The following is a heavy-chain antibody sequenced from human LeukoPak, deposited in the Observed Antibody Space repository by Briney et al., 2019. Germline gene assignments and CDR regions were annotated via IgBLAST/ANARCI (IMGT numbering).Heavy chain of an antibody. CDR1: GGSISSGGYY. CDR3: ARGYGDFPFDY. Sequence: SETLSLTCTVPGGSISSGGYYWSWIRQHPGKGLEWIGYIYYSGSTYYNPSLKSRVTISVDTSKNQFSLKLSSVTAADTAVYYCARGYGDFPFDYWGQGTLVTVSS. J-gene: IGHJ4*02. CDR2: IYYSGST. V-gene: IGHV4-31*03. D-gene: IGHD4-17*01.